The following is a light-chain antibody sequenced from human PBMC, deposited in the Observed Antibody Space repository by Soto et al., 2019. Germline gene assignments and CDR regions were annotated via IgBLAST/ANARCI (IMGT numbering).Light chain of an antibody. Sequence: QSALTQPPSVSAAPGQKVTISCSGSSANIGSNYVSWYQHLPGTAPKLVIYDSDRRPSEIPDRFSGSKSGTSATLDITGLQPGDEADYYCGAWDGSLSVVLFGGGTKVTVL. CDR1: SANIGSNY. CDR3: GAWDGSLSVVL. J-gene: IGLJ2*01. CDR2: DSD. V-gene: IGLV1-51*01.